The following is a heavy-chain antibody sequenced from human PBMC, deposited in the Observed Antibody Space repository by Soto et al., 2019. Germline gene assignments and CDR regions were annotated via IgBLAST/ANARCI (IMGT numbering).Heavy chain of an antibody. D-gene: IGHD6-19*01. CDR1: DVSFTNYA. V-gene: IGHV3-23*01. CDR3: ANQMGTWLDTAIDF. J-gene: IGHJ4*02. CDR2: LSHDGGNI. Sequence: EVQMSASGGGVVQPGESLSLSCVAPDVSFTNYAMTWVRLPPGKGLQWVAALSHDGGNIYYRDSVRGRFTISRDNSKNTLYLQMHSLIAEDTALYFFANQMGTWLDTAIDFWGQGTQVTVSS.